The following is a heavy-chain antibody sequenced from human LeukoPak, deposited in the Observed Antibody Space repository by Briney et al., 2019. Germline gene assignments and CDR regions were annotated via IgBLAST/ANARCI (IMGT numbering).Heavy chain of an antibody. CDR1: GYTFTSYY. CDR3: ARAYHGKTFWSGYPWGAFDI. D-gene: IGHD3-3*01. Sequence: ASVKVSCKASGYTFTSYYMHWVRQAPGQGLEWMGIINPSGGSTSYAQKFQGRVTMTRDTSTSTVYMELSSLRAEDTAVYYCARAYHGKTFWSGYPWGAFDIWGQGTMVTVSS. CDR2: INPSGGST. V-gene: IGHV1-46*01. J-gene: IGHJ3*02.